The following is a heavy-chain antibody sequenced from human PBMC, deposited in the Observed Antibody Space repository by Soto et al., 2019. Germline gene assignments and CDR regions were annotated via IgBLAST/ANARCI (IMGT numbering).Heavy chain of an antibody. CDR3: AREGGMGVATIGGRLDY. CDR1: GYTFASYG. CDR2: ISAYNGNT. Sequence: QVQLVQSGAEVKKPGASVKVSCKASGYTFASYGISWVRQAPGQGLEWMGWISAYNGNTNYAQKLQGRVTMTTDTSTSTAYMELRSLKSDDTAVYYCAREGGMGVATIGGRLDYWGQGTLVTVSS. V-gene: IGHV1-18*01. J-gene: IGHJ4*02. D-gene: IGHD5-12*01.